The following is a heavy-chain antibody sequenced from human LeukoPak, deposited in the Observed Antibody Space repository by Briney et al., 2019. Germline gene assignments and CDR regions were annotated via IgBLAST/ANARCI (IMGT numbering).Heavy chain of an antibody. V-gene: IGHV1-18*01. CDR1: GYTFTSYG. Sequence: ASVKVSCKASGYTFTSYGISWVRQAPGQGLEWMGWISAYNGNTNYAQKPQGRVTMTTDTSTSTAYMELRSLRSDDTAVYYCARDRRWNRQQLLNRPTGVDYYYYYYMDVWGKGTTVTVSS. J-gene: IGHJ6*03. CDR2: ISAYNGNT. D-gene: IGHD6-13*01. CDR3: ARDRRWNRQQLLNRPTGVDYYYYYYMDV.